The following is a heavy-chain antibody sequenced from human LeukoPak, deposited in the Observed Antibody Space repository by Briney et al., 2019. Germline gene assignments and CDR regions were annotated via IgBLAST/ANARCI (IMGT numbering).Heavy chain of an antibody. V-gene: IGHV3-53*01. J-gene: IGHJ4*02. D-gene: IGHD4-11*01. CDR1: GFAVSSNY. Sequence: GGSLRLSCAATGFAVSSNYMSWVRQAPGKGLEWVSVIYSGGSTYYADSVKGRFTISRDNSKNTLYLQMNSLRAEDTAVYYCARSGTTVTADLYYWGQGTLVTVSS. CDR3: ARSGTTVTADLYY. CDR2: IYSGGST.